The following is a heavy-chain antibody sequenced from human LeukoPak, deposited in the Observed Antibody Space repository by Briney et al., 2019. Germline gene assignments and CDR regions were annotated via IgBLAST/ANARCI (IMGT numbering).Heavy chain of an antibody. CDR1: GFTFSTYG. D-gene: IGHD6-6*01. Sequence: GGSLRLSCAASGFTFSTYGMHWVRQAPGKGLEWVALISYDGNNKYYADSVKGRFTVSRDNSKNMLDLQMNSLRAEDTAVYYCAKDWRDSARPSLLFDYWGQGTLVTVSS. V-gene: IGHV3-30*18. J-gene: IGHJ4*02. CDR2: ISYDGNNK. CDR3: AKDWRDSARPSLLFDY.